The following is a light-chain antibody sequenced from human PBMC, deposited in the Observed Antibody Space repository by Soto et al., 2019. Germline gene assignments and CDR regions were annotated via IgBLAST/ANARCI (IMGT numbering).Light chain of an antibody. V-gene: IGLV3-21*04. CDR3: QVYDSSSDHFV. Sequence: SYELTQPPSVSRAPGETASIACGGDNIGRKSVHWYQQKPGQAPVVVMYYDRDRPSGIPERFSGSNSGNTATLTISWVEAGDEADYYCQVYDSSSDHFVFGTGTKLTVL. CDR2: YDR. J-gene: IGLJ1*01. CDR1: NIGRKS.